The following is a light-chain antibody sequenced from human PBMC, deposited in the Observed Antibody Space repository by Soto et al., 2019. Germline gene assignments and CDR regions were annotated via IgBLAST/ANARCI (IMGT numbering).Light chain of an antibody. CDR2: AAS. J-gene: IGKJ4*01. CDR1: QSISSY. Sequence: DIQMTQSPSSLSASEGDRVSITCRASQSISSYLNCYQQRSGKAPKLLIYAASSLQSGVPSRFSGSGSGTDFTLSISSLQPEDFAIYYCKHSYSPPVTFGGGTKVEIK. V-gene: IGKV1-39*01. CDR3: KHSYSPPVT.